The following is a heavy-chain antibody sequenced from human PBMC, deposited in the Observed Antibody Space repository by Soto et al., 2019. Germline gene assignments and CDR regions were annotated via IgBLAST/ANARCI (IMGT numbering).Heavy chain of an antibody. D-gene: IGHD4-4*01. CDR3: ARDLHHLWTTVTTIWYFDL. CDR2: TYYRSKWYN. J-gene: IGHJ2*01. V-gene: IGHV6-1*01. Sequence: QVQLQQSGPGLGKPSQTLSLTCAISGDSVSSNSAAWNWIRQSPSRGLEWLGRTYYRSKWYNDYAVSVKSRITINQDTYKNQFSLQLNSVAPGDTAVYYCARDLHHLWTTVTTIWYFDLWGRGTLVTFSS. CDR1: GDSVSSNSAA.